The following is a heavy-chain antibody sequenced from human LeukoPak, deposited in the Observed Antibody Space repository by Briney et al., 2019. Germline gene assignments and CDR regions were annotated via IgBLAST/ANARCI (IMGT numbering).Heavy chain of an antibody. J-gene: IGHJ4*02. CDR1: GFTFSGYG. CDR3: AKDSKRWKTYYYEAGSYYFDY. D-gene: IGHD3-10*01. CDR2: IQYDGSNK. V-gene: IGHV3-30*02. Sequence: GGSLRLSCAASGFTFSGYGMHWIRQAPGKGLEWVAFIQYDGSNKYYADSVKGRFTISRDNSKNTLYLQMNSLRPEDTAVYYCAKDSKRWKTYYYEAGSYYFDYWGQGTRVTVSS.